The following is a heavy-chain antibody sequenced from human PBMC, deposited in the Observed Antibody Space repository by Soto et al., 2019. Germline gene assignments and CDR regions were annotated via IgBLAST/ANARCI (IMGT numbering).Heavy chain of an antibody. J-gene: IGHJ2*01. V-gene: IGHV3-30*18. CDR3: AKHLPTVENWYFDL. Sequence: GGSLRLSCAASGFTFSSYGMHWVRQAPGKGLEWVAVISYDGSNKYYADSVKGRFTISRDNSKNTLYLQMNSLRAEDTAVYYCAKHLPTVENWYFDLWGRGTLVTVSS. D-gene: IGHD4-17*01. CDR2: ISYDGSNK. CDR1: GFTFSSYG.